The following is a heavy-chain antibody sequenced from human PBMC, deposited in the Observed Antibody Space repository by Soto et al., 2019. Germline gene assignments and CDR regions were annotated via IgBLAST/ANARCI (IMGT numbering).Heavy chain of an antibody. CDR2: MNPNSGNT. D-gene: IGHD3-22*01. J-gene: IGHJ4*02. CDR1: GYTFTSYD. V-gene: IGHV1-8*01. Sequence: QVQLVQSGAEVKKPGASVKVSCKASGYTFTSYDINWVRQATGQGLEWMGWMNPNSGNTGYAQKCQGRVTMTRNTTMATAYMELSRVRSEGTAVYYCAREKVMVNDYWGQGALVTVSS. CDR3: AREKVMVNDY.